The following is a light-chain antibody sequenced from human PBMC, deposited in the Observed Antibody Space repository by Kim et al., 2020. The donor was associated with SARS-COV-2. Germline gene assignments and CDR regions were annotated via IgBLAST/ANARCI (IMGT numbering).Light chain of an antibody. V-gene: IGKV1-5*03. CDR3: QQYNSHPHT. CDR1: ENINTW. CDR2: KAS. Sequence: ASVGDRATNTCRDSENINTWVAWYQQRTGKASELQIYKASTLENGVPSKFSGSGSETEFTLTLSNLQPDDCATYHCQQYNSHPHTFGKGTKLEI. J-gene: IGKJ2*01.